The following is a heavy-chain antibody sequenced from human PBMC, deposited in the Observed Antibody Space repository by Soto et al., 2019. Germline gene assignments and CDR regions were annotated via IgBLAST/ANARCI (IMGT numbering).Heavy chain of an antibody. Sequence: EVQLVESGGGLVQPGRSLRLSCAASGFTFDDYAMHWVRQAPGKGLEWVSGISWNRGSIGYADSLKGRFTISRDNAKKSLYLQMNSLRAEDTALYYCAKGVAGWYYFDYWGQGTLVTVSS. CDR3: AKGVAGWYYFDY. CDR1: GFTFDDYA. D-gene: IGHD3-3*01. V-gene: IGHV3-9*01. CDR2: ISWNRGSI. J-gene: IGHJ4*02.